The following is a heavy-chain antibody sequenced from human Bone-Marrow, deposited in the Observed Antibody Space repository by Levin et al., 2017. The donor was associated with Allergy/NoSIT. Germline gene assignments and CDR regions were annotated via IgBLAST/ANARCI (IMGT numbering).Heavy chain of an antibody. CDR2: IYYFGST. Sequence: MSSETLSLTCTVSGDSISGYYWSWIRQPPGKGLEWIGYIYYFGSTTYNPSLNSRVTMSVDTSKNQVSLKLSSVTAADTAMYYCARHRSGDNTPDYWGQGTLVTVSS. CDR3: ARHRSGDNTPDY. D-gene: IGHD4-17*01. CDR1: GDSISGYY. V-gene: IGHV4-59*08. J-gene: IGHJ4*02.